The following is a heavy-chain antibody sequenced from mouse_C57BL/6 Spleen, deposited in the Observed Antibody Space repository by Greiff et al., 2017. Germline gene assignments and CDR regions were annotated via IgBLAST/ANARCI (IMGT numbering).Heavy chain of an antibody. V-gene: IGHV1-69*01. CDR3: ARSEKDYYAMDY. J-gene: IGHJ4*01. Sequence: VQLQQPGAELVMPGASVKLSCKASGYTFTSYWMHWVKQRPGQGLEWIGEIDPSDSYTNYNQKFKGKSTLTVDKSSSTAYMQLSSLTSEDSAVYYCARSEKDYYAMDYWGQGTSVTVSS. CDR1: GYTFTSYW. CDR2: IDPSDSYT.